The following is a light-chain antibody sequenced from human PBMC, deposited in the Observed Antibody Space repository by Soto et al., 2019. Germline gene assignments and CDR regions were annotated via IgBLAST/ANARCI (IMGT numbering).Light chain of an antibody. V-gene: IGLV3-25*02. CDR2: QDT. CDR3: QSADTSGNIEV. Sequence: SYELTQPPSMSVSPGQTAVITCSGDALPRQYVYWFKQKPGQAPVLVIYQDTRRSPTIPARFSGSASGTTVSLTISGVQADDEADYYCQSADTSGNIEVFGPGTKVTVL. CDR1: ALPRQY. J-gene: IGLJ1*01.